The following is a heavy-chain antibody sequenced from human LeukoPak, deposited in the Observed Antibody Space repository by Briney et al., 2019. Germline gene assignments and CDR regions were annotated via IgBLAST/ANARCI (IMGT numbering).Heavy chain of an antibody. CDR2: ISYDGGKK. CDR1: GFTFSSYE. J-gene: IGHJ4*02. Sequence: GGSLRLSCAASGFTFSSYEMNWVRQAPGKGLEWVAIISYDGGKKDYADSVKGRFTISRDNAKNSLYLQMNSLRAEDTAVYYCARTLVGATRPYYFDYWGQGTLVTVSS. D-gene: IGHD1-26*01. CDR3: ARTLVGATRPYYFDY. V-gene: IGHV3-30*04.